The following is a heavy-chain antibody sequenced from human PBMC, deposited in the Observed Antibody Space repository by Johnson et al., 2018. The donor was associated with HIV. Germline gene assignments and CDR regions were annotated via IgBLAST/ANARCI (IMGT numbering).Heavy chain of an antibody. CDR3: ARERSSSRKAFDI. CDR2: INSDGSST. V-gene: IGHV3-74*01. CDR1: GFTFSSYW. D-gene: IGHD6-13*01. Sequence: VQLVESGGGLVQPGGSLRLSCAASGFTFSSYWMHWVRQAPGKGLVWVSRINSDGSSTSYADSVKGRFTISRDNAKKSLYLQMNSLRAEDTAFYYCARERSSSRKAFDIWGQGTMVTVSS. J-gene: IGHJ3*02.